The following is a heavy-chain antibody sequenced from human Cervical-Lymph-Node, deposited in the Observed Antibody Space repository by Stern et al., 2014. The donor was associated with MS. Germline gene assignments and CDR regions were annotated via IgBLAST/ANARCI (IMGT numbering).Heavy chain of an antibody. CDR3: ARVQDYYDSSGYYYYYGMDV. Sequence: VQLLQSGAEVKKPGASVKVSCKASGYTFTSYGISWVRQAPGQGLEWMGWISAYNGNTNYAQKLQGRVTMTTDTSTSTAYMELRSLRSDDTAVYYCARVQDYYDSSGYYYYYGMDVWGQGTTVTVSS. CDR2: ISAYNGNT. J-gene: IGHJ6*02. D-gene: IGHD3-22*01. V-gene: IGHV1-18*04. CDR1: GYTFTSYG.